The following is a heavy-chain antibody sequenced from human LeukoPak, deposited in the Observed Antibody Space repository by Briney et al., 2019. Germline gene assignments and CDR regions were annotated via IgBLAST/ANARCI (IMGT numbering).Heavy chain of an antibody. CDR3: VRHYYDSSGYRFDP. J-gene: IGHJ5*02. CDR2: ISYSGST. V-gene: IGHV4-59*08. D-gene: IGHD3-22*01. Sequence: PSETLSLTCTVSGGSISNYYWSWIRQPPGKGLEWIGYISYSGSTNYNPSLKSRVTIFVDTSRNQFSLMLSSVTAADTAVYYCVRHYYDSSGYRFDPWGQGTLVTVSS. CDR1: GGSISNYY.